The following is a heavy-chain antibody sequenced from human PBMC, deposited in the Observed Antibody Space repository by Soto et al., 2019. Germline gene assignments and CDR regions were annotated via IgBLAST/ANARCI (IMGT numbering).Heavy chain of an antibody. CDR3: ARDEDV. CDR2: INTGNGDT. J-gene: IGHJ6*02. V-gene: IGHV1-3*04. Sequence: QVHLVQSGAEVKKPGASVKVSCKAAGYTFSTYKVHWVRQAPGQGLEWMGWINTGNGDTRYSQKFQDRVTVTSDTSKLTAFMELGRLTFEDTAVYYCARDEDVWGQGTMFTVSS. CDR1: GYTFSTYK.